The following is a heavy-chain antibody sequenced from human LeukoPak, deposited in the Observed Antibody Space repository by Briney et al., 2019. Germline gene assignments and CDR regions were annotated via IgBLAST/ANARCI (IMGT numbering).Heavy chain of an antibody. Sequence: PSETLSLTCTVSGGSISSYYWSWIRQPPGKGLEWIGYIYYSGSTNYNPSLKSRVTISVDTSKYQFSPKLSSVTAADTAVYYCAGFRGYSYADYWGQGTLVTVSS. CDR1: GGSISSYY. CDR3: AGFRGYSYADY. V-gene: IGHV4-59*01. CDR2: IYYSGST. J-gene: IGHJ4*02. D-gene: IGHD5-18*01.